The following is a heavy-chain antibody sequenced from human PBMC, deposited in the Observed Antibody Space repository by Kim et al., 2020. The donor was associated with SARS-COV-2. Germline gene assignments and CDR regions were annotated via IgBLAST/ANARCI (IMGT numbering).Heavy chain of an antibody. CDR1: GGSVSSGSYY. D-gene: IGHD6-6*01. CDR2: IYYSGST. V-gene: IGHV4-61*01. Sequence: SETLSLTCTVSGGSVSSGSYYWSWIRQPPGKGLEWIGYIYYSGSTNYNPSLKSRVTISVDTSKNQFSLKLRSVTAADTAVYYCARDCYSSSSGSYFDYWGQGTLVTVSS. J-gene: IGHJ4*02. CDR3: ARDCYSSSSGSYFDY.